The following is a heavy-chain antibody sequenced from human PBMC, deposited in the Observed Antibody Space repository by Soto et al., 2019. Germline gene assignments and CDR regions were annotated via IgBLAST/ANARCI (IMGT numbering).Heavy chain of an antibody. CDR1: GGSISSYY. V-gene: IGHV4-59*01. CDR2: MYHSGTT. CDR3: ARGRYYFDY. Sequence: SETLSLTCTVSGGSISSYYWSWIRQPPGKGLEWIGYMYHSGTTNYNPSLKSRVTISIDTSKNQFSLRLSSVTAADTAVYYCARGRYYFDYWGQGALVTVSS. J-gene: IGHJ4*02.